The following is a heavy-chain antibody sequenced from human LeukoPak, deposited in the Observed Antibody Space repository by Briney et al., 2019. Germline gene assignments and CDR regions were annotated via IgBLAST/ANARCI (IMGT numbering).Heavy chain of an antibody. Sequence: SETLSLTCTVSGGSISSYYWGWIRQPPGKGLEWIGSMYYRGSTYYNPSLKSRVTISVDTSKNQFSLKLSSVTAADTAVYYCARHDSSGQYNPFDYWGQGTLVTVSS. D-gene: IGHD3-22*01. CDR1: GGSISSYY. CDR3: ARHDSSGQYNPFDY. J-gene: IGHJ4*02. CDR2: MYYRGST. V-gene: IGHV4-39*01.